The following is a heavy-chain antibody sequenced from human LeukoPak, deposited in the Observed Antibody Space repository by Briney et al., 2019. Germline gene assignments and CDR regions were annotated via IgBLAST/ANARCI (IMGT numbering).Heavy chain of an antibody. CDR1: GFTFSSYW. CDR3: ASITLGELSYXGXYYFDY. Sequence: QSGGSLRLSCAASGFTFSSYWMSWIRQAPGKGLEWVANXXXDGSEKYYVDSVKGRFTISRDNAKNSLYLQMNSLRAEDTAVYYXASITLGELSYXGXYYFDYWGQGTLVTVSS. J-gene: IGHJ4*02. D-gene: IGHD3-16*02. CDR2: XXXDGSEK. V-gene: IGHV3-7*01.